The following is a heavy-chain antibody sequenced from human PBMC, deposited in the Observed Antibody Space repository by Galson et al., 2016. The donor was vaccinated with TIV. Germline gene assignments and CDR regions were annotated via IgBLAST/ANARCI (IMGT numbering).Heavy chain of an antibody. J-gene: IGHJ4*02. CDR2: IIPLSHTP. CDR1: GGTLTSYA. Sequence: SVKVSCKASGGTLTSYAINWVRQAPGQGLEWMGGIIPLSHTPNYAQKYHDRITIVADKSTGTFHMELRRLTSEDTAVYYCVNIQKTNTYDSWGRGTLVTVSS. V-gene: IGHV1-69*06. CDR3: VNIQKTNTYDS. D-gene: IGHD2-15*01.